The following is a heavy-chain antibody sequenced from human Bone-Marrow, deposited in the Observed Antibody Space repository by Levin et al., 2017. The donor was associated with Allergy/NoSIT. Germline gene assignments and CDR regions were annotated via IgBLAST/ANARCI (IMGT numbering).Heavy chain of an antibody. J-gene: IGHJ4*02. D-gene: IGHD3-10*01. CDR3: ARGSKKGTNFDS. Sequence: ESGPTLVKPTETLTLTCTVSGFSLSNSRVGVSWIRQPPGKGLEWIGYIYYVGTTTYNPSLKSRVTISLDTSKNQFSLKVTSVTAADTAVYYCARGSKKGTNFDSWGQGTLVTVSS. CDR2: IYYVGTT. CDR1: GFSLSNSRVG. V-gene: IGHV4-61*01.